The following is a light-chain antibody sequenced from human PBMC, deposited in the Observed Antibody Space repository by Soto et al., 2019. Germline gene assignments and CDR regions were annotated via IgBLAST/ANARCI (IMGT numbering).Light chain of an antibody. Sequence: DIQLTQSPSSLSASVGDGVIITCRTSQSISTFLNWYHQKPGKAHRLLIYAASSLQSGVPSRFSGRGSGTEFTLTIRSLQPEDFATYNCQQSYNSPFTFGPGTRVDIK. J-gene: IGKJ3*01. V-gene: IGKV1-39*01. CDR2: AAS. CDR1: QSISTF. CDR3: QQSYNSPFT.